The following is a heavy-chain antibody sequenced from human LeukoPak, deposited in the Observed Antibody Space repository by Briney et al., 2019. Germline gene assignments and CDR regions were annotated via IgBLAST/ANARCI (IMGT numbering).Heavy chain of an antibody. CDR2: IKGGGGGP. CDR3: AKGGHDFNPFYW. CDR1: GFTFSTYA. V-gene: IGHV3-23*01. D-gene: IGHD2-21*02. J-gene: IGHJ4*02. Sequence: GGSLRLSCAASGFTFSTYAMGWVRQASGKGLEWVSSIKGGGGGPFYADSVKGRFTISRDNSKNTLFLQLDSLRAEDTAVYYCAKGGHDFNPFYWWGQGTLVTVSS.